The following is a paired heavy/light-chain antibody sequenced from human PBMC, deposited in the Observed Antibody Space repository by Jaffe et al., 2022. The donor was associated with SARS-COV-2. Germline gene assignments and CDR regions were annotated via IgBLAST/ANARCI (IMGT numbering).Light chain of an antibody. CDR1: QSVLYSSNNKNY. CDR3: QQYYSVPPRYT. J-gene: IGKJ2*01. V-gene: IGKV4-1*01. CDR2: WAS. Sequence: DIVMTQSPDSLAVSLGERATINCKSSQSVLYSSNNKNYLAWYQQQPGQPPKLLIYWASTRQSGVPDRFSGSGSGTDFTLTISSLQAEDVAVYYCQQYYSVPPRYTFGQGTKLEIK.
Heavy chain of an antibody. CDR2: ISYSGAST. D-gene: IGHD7-27*01. CDR3: AKGPQYLLTGDRSFAFDI. CDR1: GFTFSSYA. J-gene: IGHJ3*02. Sequence: EVQLLESGGGLVQPGGSLRLSCAASGFTFSSYAMGWGRQAPGKGLEWVSSISYSGASTFYADSVKGRFTVSRDSSKNTLYLQMNSLRAEDTAVYYCAKGPQYLLTGDRSFAFDIWGQGTMVTVSS. V-gene: IGHV3-23*01.